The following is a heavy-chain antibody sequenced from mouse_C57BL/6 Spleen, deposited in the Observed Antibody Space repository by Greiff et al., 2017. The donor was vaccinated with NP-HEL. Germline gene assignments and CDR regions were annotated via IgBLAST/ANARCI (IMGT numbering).Heavy chain of an antibody. D-gene: IGHD2-4*01. V-gene: IGHV1-15*01. Sequence: VKLMESGAELVRPGASVTLSCKASGYTFTDYEMHWVKQTPVHGLEWIGAIDPETGGTAYNQKFKGKAILTADKSSSTAYMELRSLTSEDSAVYYCTRYDYDYEFAYWGQGTLVTVSA. CDR3: TRYDYDYEFAY. CDR1: GYTFTDYE. J-gene: IGHJ3*01. CDR2: IDPETGGT.